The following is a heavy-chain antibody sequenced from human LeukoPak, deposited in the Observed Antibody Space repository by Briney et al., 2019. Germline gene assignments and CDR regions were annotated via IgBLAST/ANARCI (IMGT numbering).Heavy chain of an antibody. D-gene: IGHD7-27*01. Sequence: ASVKVSCKASGYTFSGFYIHWVRQAPGQGLEWMGGIIPIFGTANYAQKFQGRVTITADESTSTAYMELSSLRSEDTAVYYCARNGRGLGIGPPFDPWGQGTLVTVSS. J-gene: IGHJ5*02. CDR3: ARNGRGLGIGPPFDP. CDR1: GYTFSGFY. V-gene: IGHV1-69*13. CDR2: IIPIFGTA.